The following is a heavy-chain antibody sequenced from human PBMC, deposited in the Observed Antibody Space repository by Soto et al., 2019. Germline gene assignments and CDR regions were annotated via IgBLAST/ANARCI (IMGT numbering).Heavy chain of an antibody. CDR3: SSSDSLPFYYGMDV. CDR1: GFTFGDYA. CDR2: IRSKAYGGTT. V-gene: IGHV3-49*04. J-gene: IGHJ6*02. D-gene: IGHD3-22*01. Sequence: LRLSCTASGFTFGDYAMSWVRQAPGKGLEWVGFIRSKAYGGTTEYAASVKGRFTISRDDSKSIAYLQMNSLKTEDTAVYYCSSSDSLPFYYGMDVWGQGTTVTVSS.